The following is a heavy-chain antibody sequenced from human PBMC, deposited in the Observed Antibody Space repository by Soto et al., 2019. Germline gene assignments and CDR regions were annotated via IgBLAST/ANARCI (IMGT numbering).Heavy chain of an antibody. Sequence: PGGSLRLACAASGFTFSSYALSWVRQPPGKGLEWVSSISGTGGSTTYPDSVRGRFTISRDNSKNMLYLQMNNLRGEDTAIYYCARVAGASITKYYYFDNWGQGTLVTVSS. CDR1: GFTFSSYA. CDR3: ARVAGASITKYYYFDN. D-gene: IGHD2-2*01. J-gene: IGHJ4*02. CDR2: ISGTGGST. V-gene: IGHV3-23*01.